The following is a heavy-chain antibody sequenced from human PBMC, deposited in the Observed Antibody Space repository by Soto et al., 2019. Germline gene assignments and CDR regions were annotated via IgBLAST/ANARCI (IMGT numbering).Heavy chain of an antibody. CDR3: AQGGRLRLVTSGVNY. V-gene: IGHV3-30*03. J-gene: IGHJ4*01. Sequence: VQLVESGGGVVQPGRSLRLSCAASGFTFSDYAMHWVRQAPGKGLEWVAVVAHDGRNTHYADSVKGRFTISRDSSKTTVSLEMTRLRAEYTAVYYCAQGGRLRLVTSGVNYWGYGELVTVSS. CDR1: GFTFSDYA. D-gene: IGHD6-19*01. CDR2: VAHDGRNT.